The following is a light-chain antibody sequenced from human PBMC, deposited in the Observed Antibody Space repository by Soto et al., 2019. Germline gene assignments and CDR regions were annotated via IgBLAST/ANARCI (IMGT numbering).Light chain of an antibody. CDR2: DAS. Sequence: EIVLTQSPATLSLSPGERATLSCRASQSINIYLAWYQHKPGQAPRRLISDASNRATGVPARFSGSGSGTDFTLTISSLEPEDFAVYYCQQRYGWPPITFGQGTRLEIK. CDR3: QQRYGWPPIT. CDR1: QSINIY. V-gene: IGKV3-11*01. J-gene: IGKJ5*01.